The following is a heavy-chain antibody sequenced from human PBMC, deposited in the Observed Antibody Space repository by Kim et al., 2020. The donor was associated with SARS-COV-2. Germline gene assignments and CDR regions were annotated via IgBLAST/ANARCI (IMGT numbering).Heavy chain of an antibody. CDR3: ARMGSSWYLGYYFDY. J-gene: IGHJ4*02. CDR1: GGSISSSSYY. D-gene: IGHD6-13*01. V-gene: IGHV4-39*01. CDR2: IYYSGST. Sequence: SETLSLTXTVSGGSISSSSYYWGWIRQPPGKGLEWIGSIYYSGSTYYNPSLKSRVTISVDTSKNQFSLKLSSVTAADTAVYYCARMGSSWYLGYYFDYWGQGTLVTVSS.